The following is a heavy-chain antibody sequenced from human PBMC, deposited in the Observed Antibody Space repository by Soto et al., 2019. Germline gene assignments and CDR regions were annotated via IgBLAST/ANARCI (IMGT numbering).Heavy chain of an antibody. Sequence: GGSLRLSCAASGFTFSNYAMAWVRQAPGKGLEWVSTITYSGGSRDYADSVKGRFTISRDNSKNTLYLQMNSLRAEDTAVYSCAKKGYYDSSGYPIRYFDYWGQGTLVTVSS. CDR1: GFTFSNYA. CDR2: ITYSGGSR. D-gene: IGHD3-22*01. V-gene: IGHV3-23*01. J-gene: IGHJ4*02. CDR3: AKKGYYDSSGYPIRYFDY.